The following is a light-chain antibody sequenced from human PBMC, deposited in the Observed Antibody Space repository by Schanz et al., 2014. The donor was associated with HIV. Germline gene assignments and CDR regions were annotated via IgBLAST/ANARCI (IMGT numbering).Light chain of an antibody. CDR1: RSNTATNT. J-gene: IGLJ2*01. CDR3: AAWDDSLKGVI. CDR2: SNN. V-gene: IGLV1-44*01. Sequence: QSVLTQPPSASGTPGQRVTISCSGSRSNTATNTVNWYQQLPGTAPKLLIYSNNQRPSGVPDRISASKSGTSASLAISGLQSEDDADYYCAAWDDSLKGVIFGGGTKLTVL.